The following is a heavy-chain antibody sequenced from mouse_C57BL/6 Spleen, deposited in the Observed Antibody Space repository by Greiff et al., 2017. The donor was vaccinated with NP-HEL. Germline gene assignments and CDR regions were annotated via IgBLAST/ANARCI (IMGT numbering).Heavy chain of an antibody. CDR2: IDPSDSYT. Sequence: QVQLQQPGAKLVKPGASVKLSCKASGYTFTSYWMQWVKQRPGQGLEWIGEIDPSDSYTNYNQKFKGKATLTVDTSSSTAYMQLSSLTSEDSAVYYCARWGDSNYRYFDVWGTGTTVTVSS. CDR3: ARWGDSNYRYFDV. J-gene: IGHJ1*03. CDR1: GYTFTSYW. D-gene: IGHD2-5*01. V-gene: IGHV1-50*01.